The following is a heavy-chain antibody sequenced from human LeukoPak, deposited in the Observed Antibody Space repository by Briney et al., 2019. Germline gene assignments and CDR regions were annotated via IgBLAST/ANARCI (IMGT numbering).Heavy chain of an antibody. CDR3: ARDLIRNDYSNWGTSYNWFDP. V-gene: IGHV4-31*03. D-gene: IGHD4-11*01. J-gene: IGHJ5*02. CDR1: GGSTSSGAYY. CDR2: IYYSGST. Sequence: RTSQTLSLTCTVSGGSTSSGAYYWSWIRQHPGKGLEWIGFIYYSGSTNYNPSLKSRVTISVDTSKNQFSLKLSSVTAADTAVYYCARDLIRNDYSNWGTSYNWFDPWGQGTLVTVSS.